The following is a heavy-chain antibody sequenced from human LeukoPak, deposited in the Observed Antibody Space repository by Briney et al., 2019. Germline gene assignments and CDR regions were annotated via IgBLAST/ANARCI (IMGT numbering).Heavy chain of an antibody. CDR1: GGSISSYY. V-gene: IGHV4-59*01. D-gene: IGHD1-26*01. CDR3: ARGWDGYIDY. Sequence: TSETLSLTCTVSGGSISSYYWSWIRQPPGKGLEWIGYIYYSGSTNYNPSLKSRVTISVDTSKNQFSPKLSSVTAADTAVYYCARGWDGYIDYWGQGTLVTVSS. CDR2: IYYSGST. J-gene: IGHJ4*02.